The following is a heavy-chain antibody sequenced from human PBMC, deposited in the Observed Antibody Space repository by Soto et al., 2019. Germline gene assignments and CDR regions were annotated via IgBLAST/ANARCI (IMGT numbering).Heavy chain of an antibody. D-gene: IGHD6-13*01. J-gene: IGHJ6*02. CDR3: AGDPGYGGSWHGKDV. CDR2: ISAYNGNT. V-gene: IGHV1-18*01. Sequence: ASVKVSCKASGYTFTSYGISWVRQAPGQGLEWMGWISAYNGNTNYAQKLQGRVTMTTDTSTSTAYMELRSLRSDDTAVYYCAGDPGYGGSWHGKDVGGQGTRVTVSS. CDR1: GYTFTSYG.